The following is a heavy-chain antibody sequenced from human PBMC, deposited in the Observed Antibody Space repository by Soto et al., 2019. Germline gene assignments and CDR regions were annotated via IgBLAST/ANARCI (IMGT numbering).Heavy chain of an antibody. D-gene: IGHD6-13*01. CDR1: GFTFSSYG. CDR3: AQDRGYNSTWYEFDY. Sequence: QVQLVESGGGVVQPGRSLRLSCAASGFTFSSYGMHWVRQAPGKGLEWVAVISYDGSEKYYADSVKGRFTNSRDNSKNTLYLQMNCRRAEDTAVYYCAQDRGYNSTWYEFDYCGQGTLVTVSS. J-gene: IGHJ4*02. CDR2: ISYDGSEK. V-gene: IGHV3-30*18.